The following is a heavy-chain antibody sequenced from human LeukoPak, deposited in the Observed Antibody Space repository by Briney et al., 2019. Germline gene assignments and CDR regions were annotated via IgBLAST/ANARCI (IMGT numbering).Heavy chain of an antibody. CDR3: ARDEIRVGYFDY. J-gene: IGHJ4*02. CDR2: IYHSGST. CDR1: GGSISSYY. D-gene: IGHD3-10*01. Sequence: ETLSLTCTVSGGSISSYYWSWIRQPPGKGLEWIGYIYHSGSTYYNPSLKSRVTISVDRSKNQFSLKLSSVTAADTAVYYCARDEIRVGYFDYWGQGTLVTVSS. V-gene: IGHV4-59*12.